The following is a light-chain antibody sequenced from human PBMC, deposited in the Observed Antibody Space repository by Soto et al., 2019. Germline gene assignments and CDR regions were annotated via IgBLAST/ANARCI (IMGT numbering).Light chain of an antibody. CDR2: GAS. CDR3: LQSYSTWT. Sequence: DIQMTQSPSSLSASVGDRVTITCRASQSISRFLNWYQQKQGKAPKLLIYGASTLQSGVALRFSGSGSGTDFTLTISSLQPEDSATYYCLQSYSTWTFGQGTKVEIK. V-gene: IGKV1-39*01. CDR1: QSISRF. J-gene: IGKJ1*01.